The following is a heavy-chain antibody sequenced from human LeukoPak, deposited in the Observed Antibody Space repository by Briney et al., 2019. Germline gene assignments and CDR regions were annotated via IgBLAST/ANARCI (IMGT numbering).Heavy chain of an antibody. Sequence: PSETLSLTCTVSGVSISSYYWSWIRQPPGKGLEWIGYIYYSGSTNYNPSLKSRVTLSVDTSKKQFSLKLSSVTAADTAVYYCAREGTYYNLLTRSTRTCFDYWGQGTLVTVSS. CDR1: GVSISSYY. CDR3: AREGTYYNLLTRSTRTCFDY. V-gene: IGHV4-59*01. J-gene: IGHJ4*02. D-gene: IGHD3-9*01. CDR2: IYYSGST.